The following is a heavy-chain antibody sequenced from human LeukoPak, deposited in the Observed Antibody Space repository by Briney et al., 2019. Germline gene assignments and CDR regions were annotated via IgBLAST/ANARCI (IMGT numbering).Heavy chain of an antibody. V-gene: IGHV3-21*01. D-gene: IGHD3-22*01. CDR2: ISSSSSYI. Sequence: PGGSLRLSCAASGFTFGNAWMSWVRQAPGKGLEWVSSISSSSSYIYYADSVKGRFTISRDNAKNSLYLQMNSLRAEDTAVYYCARDDSLDAFDIWGQGTMVTVSS. J-gene: IGHJ3*02. CDR3: ARDDSLDAFDI. CDR1: GFTFGNAW.